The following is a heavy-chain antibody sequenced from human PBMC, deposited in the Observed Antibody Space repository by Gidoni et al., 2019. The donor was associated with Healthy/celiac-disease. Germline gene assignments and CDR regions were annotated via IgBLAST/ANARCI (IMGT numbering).Heavy chain of an antibody. J-gene: IGHJ4*02. CDR1: GFTLSSYA. V-gene: IGHV3-23*01. CDR3: AKGKHIVVVTAILNY. Sequence: EVQLLESGGGLVQPGGSLRLSCAASGFTLSSYAMSWVRQAPGKGLEWVSAISGSGGSTYYADSVKGRFTISRDNSKNTLYLQMNSLRAEDTAVYYCAKGKHIVVVTAILNYWGQGTLVTVSS. CDR2: ISGSGGST. D-gene: IGHD2-21*02.